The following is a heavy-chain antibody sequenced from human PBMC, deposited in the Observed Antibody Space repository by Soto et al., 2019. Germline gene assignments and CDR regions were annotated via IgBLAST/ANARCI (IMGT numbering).Heavy chain of an antibody. J-gene: IGHJ4*02. CDR1: GFTFSNYW. V-gene: IGHV3-7*01. D-gene: IGHD2-2*01. Sequence: EVQLVESGGGLVQPGESLRLSCAASGFTFSNYWMSWVRQAPGKGLEWVADIRQDGSEKYYVGSVKGRFTISRDNAKNSPFLKMNSLRVEYTAVYYCVSHAMRRLSRPTLGDYWGQGTLVTVSS. CDR3: VSHAMRRLSRPTLGDY. CDR2: IRQDGSEK.